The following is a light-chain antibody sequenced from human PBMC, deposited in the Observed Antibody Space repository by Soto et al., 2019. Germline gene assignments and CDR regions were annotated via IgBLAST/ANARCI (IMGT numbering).Light chain of an antibody. J-gene: IGKJ1*01. V-gene: IGKV3-15*01. CDR3: QQHNYWPPT. Sequence: ETVMTQSPATLSVSPGERATLSCRASQSVTSNLAWYQQKPGQAPRLLIYGASTRATGIPARFSGSGSGTEFTLTISSLQSEDFAVYYCQQHNYWPPTFGQGTKVEIK. CDR1: QSVTSN. CDR2: GAS.